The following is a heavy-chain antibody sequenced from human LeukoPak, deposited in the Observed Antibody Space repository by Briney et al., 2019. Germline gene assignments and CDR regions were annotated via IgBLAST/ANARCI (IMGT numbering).Heavy chain of an antibody. CDR1: AFTFSSYW. D-gene: IGHD3-10*02. J-gene: IGHJ4*02. CDR3: ARDRTRFGY. CDR2: IKPDGSEK. V-gene: IGHV3-7*01. Sequence: GGSLRLSCAASAFTFSSYWMTWVRQAPGKGLDWVANIKPDGSEKYYVDSVKGRFTISRDNANNSLYLQMNSLRAEDTAVYYCARDRTRFGYWGQGTLVTVPS.